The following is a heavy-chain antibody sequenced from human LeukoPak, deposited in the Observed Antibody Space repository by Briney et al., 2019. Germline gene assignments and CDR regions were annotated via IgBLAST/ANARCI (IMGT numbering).Heavy chain of an antibody. CDR3: ARGPGSSGGAYVGDY. V-gene: IGHV3-74*01. J-gene: IGHJ4*01. Sequence: GGSLRLSCAASGFPFSNHWMHWVRQVPGKGLVWVSRIDGGGSSTSYADSVKGRFSISGDNGKSTLYLQMNSLRVEDTAVYYCARGPGSSGGAYVGDYWGHGTLVTVSS. D-gene: IGHD3-22*01. CDR2: IDGGGSST. CDR1: GFPFSNHW.